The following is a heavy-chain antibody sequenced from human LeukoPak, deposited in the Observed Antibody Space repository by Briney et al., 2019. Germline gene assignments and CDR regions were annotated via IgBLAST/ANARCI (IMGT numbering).Heavy chain of an antibody. D-gene: IGHD5-24*01. CDR3: ARDRIRRDGYNFDDAFDI. J-gene: IGHJ3*02. V-gene: IGHV1-69*05. CDR2: INPIYCTS. Sequence: SVKVSCKACGGIFRSYAFSWLRQARAQGLEWMGGINPIYCTSHYVQEFQGRVTITTDESTSTAYMELSSLRSEDTAVYYCARDRIRRDGYNFDDAFDIWGQGTMVTVSS. CDR1: GGIFRSYA.